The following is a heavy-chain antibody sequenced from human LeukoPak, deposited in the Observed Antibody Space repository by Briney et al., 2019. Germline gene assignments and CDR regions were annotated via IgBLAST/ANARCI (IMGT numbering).Heavy chain of an antibody. CDR1: GGSISSYY. Sequence: SETLSLTCTVSGGSISSYYWSWIRQPPGKGLEWIGYICYSGSTNYNPSLKSRVTISVDTSKNQFSLKLSSVTAADTAVYYCARAYSYAPWYFDYWGQGTLVTVSS. J-gene: IGHJ4*02. D-gene: IGHD2-2*01. CDR2: ICYSGST. CDR3: ARAYSYAPWYFDY. V-gene: IGHV4-59*01.